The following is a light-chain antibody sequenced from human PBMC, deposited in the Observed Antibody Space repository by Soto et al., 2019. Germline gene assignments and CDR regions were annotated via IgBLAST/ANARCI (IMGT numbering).Light chain of an antibody. CDR2: WAS. Sequence: DIVMTQSPDSLAVSLGERATINCKSSQSILHSPNNKDALTWYQQKPGQPPKLLINWASTRESGVPDRFSGAGSGTDFTLTICSLQAEDVAVYYCQQFYTTPTFGQGTKVDIK. J-gene: IGKJ1*01. V-gene: IGKV4-1*01. CDR1: QSILHSPNNKDA. CDR3: QQFYTTPT.